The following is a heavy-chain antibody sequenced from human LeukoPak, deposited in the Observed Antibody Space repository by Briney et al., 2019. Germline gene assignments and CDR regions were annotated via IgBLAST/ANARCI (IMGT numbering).Heavy chain of an antibody. V-gene: IGHV5-51*01. Sequence: EEPLQISCETSGYNFAIYWIGWVRQMPGKGLEWMGLIFPGDSDTRYSPSSQGQVTFSADKSITTVYLQWSSLKASDTAMYYCARWVTADRGKKDAFDIWGQGTMATVSS. CDR3: ARWVTADRGKKDAFDI. CDR1: GYNFAIYW. D-gene: IGHD2-21*02. CDR2: IFPGDSDT. J-gene: IGHJ3*02.